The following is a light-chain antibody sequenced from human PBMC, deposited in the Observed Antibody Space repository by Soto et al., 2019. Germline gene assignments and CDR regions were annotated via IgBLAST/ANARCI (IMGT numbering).Light chain of an antibody. J-gene: IGLJ1*01. CDR1: GSDIDGHKF. Sequence: QSALTQPASVSGSPGQSITISCAGFGSDIDGHKFVSWYQHHPGKAPKLMIFEVSNRPSGVSNRFSGSKSGNTASLTISGLQAEDEGDYYCWSYTLSTTPQFVFGSGTKLTVL. V-gene: IGLV2-14*01. CDR2: EVS. CDR3: WSYTLSTTPQFV.